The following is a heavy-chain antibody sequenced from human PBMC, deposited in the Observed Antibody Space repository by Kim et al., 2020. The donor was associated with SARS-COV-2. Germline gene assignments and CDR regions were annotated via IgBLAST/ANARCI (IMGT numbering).Heavy chain of an antibody. V-gene: IGHV4-34*01. CDR1: GGSFSGYY. CDR2: INHSGST. Sequence: SETLSLTCAVYGGSFSGYYWSWIRQPPGKGLEWIGEINHSGSTNYNPSLKSRVTISVDTSKNQSSLKLSSVTAADTAVYYCARVMRLLWFGELSYYYGMDVWDQGTTVTVSS. D-gene: IGHD3-10*01. J-gene: IGHJ6*02. CDR3: ARVMRLLWFGELSYYYGMDV.